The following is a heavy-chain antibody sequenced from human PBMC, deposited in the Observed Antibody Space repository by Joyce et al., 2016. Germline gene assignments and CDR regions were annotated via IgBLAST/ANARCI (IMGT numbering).Heavy chain of an antibody. V-gene: IGHV3-23*01. J-gene: IGHJ6*02. D-gene: IGHD2-15*01. CDR1: GFTFSSYA. CDR3: ARIYYYGLDV. CDR2: GSGGAI. Sequence: EVQLLESGGGLVQPGGSLRLSCTASGFTFSSYAISGSGGAIYYADSVKGRFTISRDNSKNTLCLQRNSLRAEDTAVYYCARIYYYGLDVWGQGTTVTVSS.